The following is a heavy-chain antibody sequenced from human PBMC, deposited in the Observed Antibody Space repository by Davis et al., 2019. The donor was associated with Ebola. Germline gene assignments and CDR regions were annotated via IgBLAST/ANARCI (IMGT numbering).Heavy chain of an antibody. V-gene: IGHV4-59*01. CDR1: GGSISNYY. CDR2: IYYSGST. Sequence: MPSETLSLTCTVSGGSISNYYWSWIRQPPGKGLEWIGYIYYSGSTNYNPSLKSRVTISVDTSKNQFSLKLSSVTAADTAVYYCARGHYYDSSLYWFDPWGQGTLVTVSS. J-gene: IGHJ5*02. D-gene: IGHD3-22*01. CDR3: ARGHYYDSSLYWFDP.